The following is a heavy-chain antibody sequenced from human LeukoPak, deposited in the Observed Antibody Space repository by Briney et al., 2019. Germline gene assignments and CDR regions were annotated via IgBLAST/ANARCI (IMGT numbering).Heavy chain of an antibody. V-gene: IGHV3-23*01. Sequence: PGGSLRLSCAASGFTFSHHGMNWVRQAPGKGLEWVSGVGPSGARTYYADSVKGRFTISRDNSKNTLYLQMNSLRAEDTAVYYCAKGVYARYNTYYYYYMDVWGKGTTVTVSS. CDR1: GFTFSHHG. CDR2: VGPSGART. CDR3: AKGVYARYNTYYYYYMDV. J-gene: IGHJ6*03. D-gene: IGHD2-8*01.